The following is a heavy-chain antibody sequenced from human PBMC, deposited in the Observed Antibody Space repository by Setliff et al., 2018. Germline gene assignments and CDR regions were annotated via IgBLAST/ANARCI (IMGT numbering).Heavy chain of an antibody. CDR2: ISGHNGST. V-gene: IGHV1-18*01. CDR3: ARAPRLAWILPTFDY. Sequence: ASVKVSCKTSGFSFSNFGTSWVRQAPGQGLEWMGWISGHNGSTNYAQKLQGRVIMTTDTFTNTAYMELRSLRYDDTAVYYCARAPRLAWILPTFDYWGQGTPVTVSS. CDR1: GFSFSNFG. D-gene: IGHD5-18*01. J-gene: IGHJ4*02.